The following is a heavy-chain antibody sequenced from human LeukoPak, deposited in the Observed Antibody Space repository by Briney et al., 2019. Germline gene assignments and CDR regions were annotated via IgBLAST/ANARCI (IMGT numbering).Heavy chain of an antibody. CDR1: GGTFSSYA. J-gene: IGHJ4*02. CDR2: VSPYNGNT. D-gene: IGHD3-10*01. Sequence: ASVKVSCKASGGTFSSYAISWVRQAPGQGLEWMGRVSPYNGNTYYSQRFQDRVIITKDTSTGTAYMDLRDPRTDDTAMYYCARNGRVRRVVKDLFEYWGQGTLVAVSS. CDR3: ARNGRVRRVVKDLFEY. V-gene: IGHV1-18*01.